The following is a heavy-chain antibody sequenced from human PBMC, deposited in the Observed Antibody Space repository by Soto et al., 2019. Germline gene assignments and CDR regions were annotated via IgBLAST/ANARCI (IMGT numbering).Heavy chain of an antibody. V-gene: IGHV4-61*08. CDR1: CSALSKCGFC. J-gene: IGHJ5*02. Sequence: SETLPHASSVTCSALSKCGFCYSWVRQTPGKGLEWLGYIYYSGGTNYNPSLKSRVNISLDKSKSQFSLRLISVTAADTDVYYCTREQSDDNYFDPWGQGPLVTVS. D-gene: IGHD6-19*01. CDR3: TREQSDDNYFDP. CDR2: IYYSGGT.